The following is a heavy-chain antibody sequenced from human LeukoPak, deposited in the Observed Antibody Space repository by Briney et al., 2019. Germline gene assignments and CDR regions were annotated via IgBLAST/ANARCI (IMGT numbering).Heavy chain of an antibody. CDR2: IYSGGST. V-gene: IGHV3-66*01. D-gene: IGHD6-13*01. J-gene: IGHJ6*02. CDR1: GSTVSSNY. CDR3: ARDRGPIAAAEYYYYYYGMDV. Sequence: GGSLRLSCAASGSTVSSNYMSWVRQAPGKGLEWVSVIYSGGSTYYADSVKGRFTISRDNSKNTLYLQMNSLRAEDTAVYYCARDRGPIAAAEYYYYYYGMDVWGQGTTVTVSS.